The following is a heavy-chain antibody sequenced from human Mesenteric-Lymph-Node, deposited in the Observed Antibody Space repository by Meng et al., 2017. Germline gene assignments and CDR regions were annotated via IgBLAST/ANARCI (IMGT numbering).Heavy chain of an antibody. V-gene: IGHV3-13*01. CDR3: ARVAVAGTWQSYDY. CDR2: IGTAGDT. D-gene: IGHD6-19*01. J-gene: IGHJ4*02. CDR1: GFTFSSYD. Sequence: GESLKISCAASGFTFSSYDMHWVRQATGKGLEWVSAIGTAGDTYYPGSVKGRFTISRENAKSSLYLQMNSLRAGDTAVYYCARVAVAGTWQSYDYWGQGTLVTVSS.